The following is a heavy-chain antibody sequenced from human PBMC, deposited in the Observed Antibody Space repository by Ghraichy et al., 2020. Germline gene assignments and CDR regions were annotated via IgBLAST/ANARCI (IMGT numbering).Heavy chain of an antibody. CDR3: ARGFFGVVD. CDR2: INHSGST. V-gene: IGHV4-34*01. D-gene: IGHD3-3*01. CDR1: GGSFSGYY. J-gene: IGHJ4*02. Sequence: SQTLSLTCAVYGGSFSGYYWSWIRQPPGKGLEWIGEINHSGSTNYNPSLKSRVTISVDTSKNQFSLKLSSVTAADTAVYYCARGFFGVVDWGQGTLVTVSS.